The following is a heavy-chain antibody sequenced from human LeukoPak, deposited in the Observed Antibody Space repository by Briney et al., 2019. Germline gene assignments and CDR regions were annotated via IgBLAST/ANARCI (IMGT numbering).Heavy chain of an antibody. D-gene: IGHD1-26*01. J-gene: IGHJ4*02. CDR3: ARGLSGSSRRLFDY. Sequence: ASAKVSCKASGYTFTGYYMHWVRQAPGQGLEWMGRINPNSGGTNYAQKFQGRVTMTRDTSISTAYMELSRLRSDDTAVYYCARGLSGSSRRLFDYWGQGTLVTVSS. V-gene: IGHV1-2*06. CDR1: GYTFTGYY. CDR2: INPNSGGT.